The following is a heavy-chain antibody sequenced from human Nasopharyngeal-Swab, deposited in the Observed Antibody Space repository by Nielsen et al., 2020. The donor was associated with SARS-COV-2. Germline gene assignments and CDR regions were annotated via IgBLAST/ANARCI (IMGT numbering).Heavy chain of an antibody. D-gene: IGHD7-27*01. V-gene: IGHV4-39*01. CDR2: IYYSGST. CDR1: GGSISSSSYY. CDR3: ARGLGYGMDV. J-gene: IGHJ6*02. Sequence: SETLSLTCTVSGGSISSSSYYWGWIRQPPGKGLEWIGSIYYSGSTYYNPSLKSRLTISVDTSKNQFSLKLSSVTAADTAVYYCARGLGYGMDVWGQGTTVTVSS.